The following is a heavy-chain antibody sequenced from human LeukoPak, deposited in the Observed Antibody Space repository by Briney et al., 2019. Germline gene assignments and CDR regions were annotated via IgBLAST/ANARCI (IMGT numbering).Heavy chain of an antibody. V-gene: IGHV4-39*01. CDR2: VYYSGSI. J-gene: IGHJ4*02. Sequence: PSETLSLTCSVSGGSISSSSYYWGWIRQPPGKGLEWIGSVYYSGSISYNPSLNSRVTISVDTSKSQFSLNLTSVTAADTAVYYCARLGSAVVRGVIIKYWGQGTLLTVSS. D-gene: IGHD3-10*01. CDR3: ARLGSAVVRGVIIKY. CDR1: GGSISSSSYY.